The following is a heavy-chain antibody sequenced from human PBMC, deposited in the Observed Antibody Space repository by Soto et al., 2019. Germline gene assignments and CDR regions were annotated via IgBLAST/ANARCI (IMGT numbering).Heavy chain of an antibody. CDR3: ARRRGVVEDGLDV. J-gene: IGHJ6*02. CDR1: GGSIRSSSSY. Sequence: PSETLSLTCTVSGGSIRSSSSYWDWIRQPPGKGLEWIGSIYYSRSTYYNPSLKSRVIISIDKSKNQFSLNVNSVTATDTAVYYCARRRGVVEDGLDVWGQGTTVTVSS. CDR2: IYYSRST. V-gene: IGHV4-39*01. D-gene: IGHD3-3*01.